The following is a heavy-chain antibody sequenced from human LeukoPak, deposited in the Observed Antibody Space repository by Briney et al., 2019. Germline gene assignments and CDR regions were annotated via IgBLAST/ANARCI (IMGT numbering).Heavy chain of an antibody. V-gene: IGHV3-20*04. J-gene: IGHJ4*02. CDR1: GFTFDDYG. CDR3: VRGQAIVAVPVAMGF. Sequence: GGSLRLSCAASGFTFDDYGMNWVRQVPGKGLEWISGINWNGDDIGYANSVKGRFTISRDNAKHSVSLQMDSLTAEDTALYYCVRGQAIVAVPVAMGFWGQGTLVTVSS. D-gene: IGHD2-2*01. CDR2: INWNGDDI.